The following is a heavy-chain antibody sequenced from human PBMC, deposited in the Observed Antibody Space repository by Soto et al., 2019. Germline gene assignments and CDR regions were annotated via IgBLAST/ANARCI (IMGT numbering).Heavy chain of an antibody. CDR3: ARDFVRGGWYLGGYDY. V-gene: IGHV3-48*01. D-gene: IGHD6-19*01. J-gene: IGHJ4*02. Sequence: EVQLVESGGGLVQPGGSLRLSCAASGFTFSSYSMNWVRQAPGKGLEWVSYISSSSSTIYYADSVKGRFTISRDNAKNSLYLQMNSLRAEDTAVYYCARDFVRGGWYLGGYDYWGQGTLVTVSS. CDR2: ISSSSSTI. CDR1: GFTFSSYS.